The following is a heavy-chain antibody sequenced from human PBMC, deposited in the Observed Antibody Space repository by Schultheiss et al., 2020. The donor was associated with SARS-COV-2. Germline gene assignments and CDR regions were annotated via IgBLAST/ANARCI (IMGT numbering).Heavy chain of an antibody. V-gene: IGHV1-18*04. D-gene: IGHD3-22*01. CDR3: ASPKTRNYYDSSNNYGMDV. CDR1: GYTFTTYA. CDR2: VSTYNGNI. Sequence: ASVKVSCKASGYTFTTYAITWVRQAPGQGLESMGWVSTYNGNINYAQKLQGRVTMTTDTSTSTAYMELRSLRSDDTAVYYCASPKTRNYYDSSNNYGMDVWGQGTTVTVSS. J-gene: IGHJ6*02.